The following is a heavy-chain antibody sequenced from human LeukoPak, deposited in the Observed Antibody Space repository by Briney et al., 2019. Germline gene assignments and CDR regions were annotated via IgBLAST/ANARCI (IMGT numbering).Heavy chain of an antibody. CDR3: ARDLAFSIVATIKGIDY. Sequence: PGGSLRLSCAASGFTFSSYAMSWVRQAPGEGLEWVSAICGSGGGTYYADSVKGRFTIYRDNSKNTLYLQMNSLRAEDTAVYYCARDLAFSIVATIKGIDYWGQGTLVTVSS. D-gene: IGHD5-12*01. J-gene: IGHJ4*02. CDR1: GFTFSSYA. V-gene: IGHV3-23*01. CDR2: ICGSGGGT.